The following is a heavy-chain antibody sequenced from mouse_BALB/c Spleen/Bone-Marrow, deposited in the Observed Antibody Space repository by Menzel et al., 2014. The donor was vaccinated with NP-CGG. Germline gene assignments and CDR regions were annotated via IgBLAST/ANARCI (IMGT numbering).Heavy chain of an antibody. Sequence: EVQLQQTGPDLVKPGASVKISCKASGYSFTGYYMHWVKQSHGKSLEWIGRFNPNNGGTSCNQKFKGKAILTVDKSSSTAYMELRSLTSEDSAVYYCARDYGSVGWYFDVCGAGTTVTVSS. CDR2: FNPNNGGT. V-gene: IGHV1-26*01. CDR1: GYSFTGYY. CDR3: ARDYGSVGWYFDV. D-gene: IGHD1-2*01. J-gene: IGHJ1*01.